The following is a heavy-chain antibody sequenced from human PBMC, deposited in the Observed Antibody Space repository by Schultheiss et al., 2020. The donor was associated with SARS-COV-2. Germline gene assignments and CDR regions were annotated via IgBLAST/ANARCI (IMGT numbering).Heavy chain of an antibody. CDR1: GYTFTSYG. CDR2: IIPIFGTA. CDR3: AIGTEPYDFWSGYYPDQLGRGYYYGMDV. V-gene: IGHV1-69*13. Sequence: SVKVSCKASGYTFTSYGISWVRQAPGQGLEWMGGIIPIFGTANYAQKFQGRVTITADESTSTAYMELSSLRSDDTAVYYCAIGTEPYDFWSGYYPDQLGRGYYYGMDVWGQGTTVTVSS. J-gene: IGHJ6*02. D-gene: IGHD3-3*01.